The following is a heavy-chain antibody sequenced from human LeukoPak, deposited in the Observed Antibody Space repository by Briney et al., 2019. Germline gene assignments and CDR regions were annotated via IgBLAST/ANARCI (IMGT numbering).Heavy chain of an antibody. D-gene: IGHD3-10*01. J-gene: IGHJ4*02. CDR1: GGSISRGSYY. V-gene: IGHV4-61*02. CDR3: ARGNYYGSHDY. Sequence: SETLSLTCTVSGGSISRGSYYWSWIRQPAGKGLEWIGRIYTSGSTNYNPSLKSRLTISVDTSKNQFSLKLSSVTAADTAVYYCARGNYYGSHDYWGQGTLVTVSS. CDR2: IYTSGST.